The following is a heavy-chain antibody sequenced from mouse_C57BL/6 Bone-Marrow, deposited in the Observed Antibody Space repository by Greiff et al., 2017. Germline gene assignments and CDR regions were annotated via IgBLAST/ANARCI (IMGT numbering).Heavy chain of an antibody. CDR1: GYTFTSYW. CDR2: IHPNSGST. D-gene: IGHD2-4*01. Sequence: LVESGAELVKPGASVKLSCKASGYTFTSYWMHWVKQRPGQGLEWIGMIHPNSGSTNYNEKFKSKATLTVDKSSSTAYMQLSSLTSEDSAVXYCARGGLRGYFDVWGTGTTVTVSS. V-gene: IGHV1-64*01. J-gene: IGHJ1*03. CDR3: ARGGLRGYFDV.